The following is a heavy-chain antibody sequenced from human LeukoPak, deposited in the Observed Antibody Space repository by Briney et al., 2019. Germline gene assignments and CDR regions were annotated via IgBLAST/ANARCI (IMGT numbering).Heavy chain of an antibody. V-gene: IGHV3-23*01. Sequence: GGSLRLSRAASGFTFSSYGMSWVRQALGRGLEWVSGISGSGGSTYYADSVKGRFTISRDNSKNTLYLQMNSLRAEDTAVYYCAKAVSCSSTSCYRSYGMDVWGQGTTVTVSS. J-gene: IGHJ6*02. D-gene: IGHD2-2*02. CDR2: ISGSGGST. CDR3: AKAVSCSSTSCYRSYGMDV. CDR1: GFTFSSYG.